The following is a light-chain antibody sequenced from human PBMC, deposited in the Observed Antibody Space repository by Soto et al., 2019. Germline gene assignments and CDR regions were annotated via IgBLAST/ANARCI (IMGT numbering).Light chain of an antibody. CDR3: SSYTSSSGYV. V-gene: IGLV2-14*01. J-gene: IGLJ1*01. CDR2: DVS. Sequence: QSALTQPASVSGSPGQSITISCTGTSSDVSGYNYVSWYQQHPGKAPKLMIYDVSNRPSGVSNRFSGSKSGNTASLTISGLQAEDEADYYCSSYTSSSGYVFGTGTKVTVL. CDR1: SSDVSGYNY.